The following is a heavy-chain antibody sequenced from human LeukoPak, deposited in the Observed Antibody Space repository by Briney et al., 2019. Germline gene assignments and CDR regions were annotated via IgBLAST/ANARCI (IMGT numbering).Heavy chain of an antibody. CDR1: GFTFSSYW. CDR2: IKPDGSEK. V-gene: IGHV3-7*01. D-gene: IGHD3-10*01. Sequence: GGSLRLSCATSGFTFSSYWMSWVRQSPGKGLEWVANIKPDGSEKYFMDSVKGRFTISRDNAKNALYLEMNSLRAEDTAEYFCARERMYSGSGSTYPYYDYWGQGTLVTVSS. J-gene: IGHJ4*02. CDR3: ARERMYSGSGSTYPYYDY.